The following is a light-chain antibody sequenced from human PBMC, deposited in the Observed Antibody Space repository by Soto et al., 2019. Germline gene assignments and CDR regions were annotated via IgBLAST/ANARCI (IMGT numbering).Light chain of an antibody. J-gene: IGLJ1*01. V-gene: IGLV2-14*01. CDR2: EVS. CDR1: SSDVGGYNY. Sequence: QSALTQPASVSGSPGQSITISCTGTSSDVGGYNYVSWYQQHPGKAPKLIIYEVSNRPSGVSNRFSGSKSGNTASLTISGLQAEAVADYYCNSYTSKSTGVFGTGTKLTV. CDR3: NSYTSKSTGV.